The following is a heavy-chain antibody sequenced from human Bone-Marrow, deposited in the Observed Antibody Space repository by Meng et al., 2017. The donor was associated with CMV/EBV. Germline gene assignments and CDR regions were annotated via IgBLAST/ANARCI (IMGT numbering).Heavy chain of an antibody. D-gene: IGHD4/OR15-4a*01. J-gene: IGHJ4*02. V-gene: IGHV3-48*04. CDR3: ARVLRANAPDY. CDR2: ISSSSSTI. Sequence: GESLKISCAASGSTFSSYSMNWVRQAPGKGLEWVSYISSSSSTIYYADSVKGRFTISRDNAKNSLYLQMNSLRAEDTAVYYCARVLRANAPDYWGQGTLVTVSS. CDR1: GSTFSSYS.